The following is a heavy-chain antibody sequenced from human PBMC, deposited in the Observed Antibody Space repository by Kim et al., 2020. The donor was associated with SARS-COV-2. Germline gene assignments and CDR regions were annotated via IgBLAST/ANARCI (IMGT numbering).Heavy chain of an antibody. D-gene: IGHD4-17*01. J-gene: IGHJ4*02. CDR1: GFTFSSYG. CDR3: ARDRDYGTDY. Sequence: GGSLRLSCAASGFTFSSYGMHWVRQAPGKGLEWVAVISYDGSNKYYADSVKGRFTISRDNSKNTLYLQMNSLRAEDTAVYYCARDRDYGTDYWGQGTLVTVSS. CDR2: ISYDGSNK. V-gene: IGHV3-33*05.